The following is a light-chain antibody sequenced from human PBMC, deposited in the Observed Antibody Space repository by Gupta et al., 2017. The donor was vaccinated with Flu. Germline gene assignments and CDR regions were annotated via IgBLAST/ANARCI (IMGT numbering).Light chain of an antibody. CDR2: DVS. V-gene: IGLV2-14*01. CDR1: SSEVGCYSC. J-gene: IGLJ2*01. Sequence: SALTQPASVSGSPGPSITITCTGTSSEVGCYSCFSRYQQHPGKAPNRMFYDVSNRSSGVSSRVSGTKSGNKESPTISGLQAEDDADDDCSSYTSSSTVVLGGGTKLNV. CDR3: SSYTSSSTVV.